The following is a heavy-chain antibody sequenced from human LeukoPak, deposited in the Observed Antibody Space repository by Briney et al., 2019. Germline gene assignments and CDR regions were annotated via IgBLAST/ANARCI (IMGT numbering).Heavy chain of an antibody. CDR1: GGSFSGYY. CDR2: INHSGST. D-gene: IGHD3-3*01. CDR3: ARGSRITIFAVVLQYYFDY. V-gene: IGHV4-34*01. J-gene: IGHJ4*02. Sequence: SETLSLTCAVYGGSFSGYYWSWIRQPPGKGLEWIGEINHSGSTNYNPSLKSRVTISVDTSKNQFSLKLSSVTAADTAVYYCARGSRITIFAVVLQYYFDYWGQGTLVTVSS.